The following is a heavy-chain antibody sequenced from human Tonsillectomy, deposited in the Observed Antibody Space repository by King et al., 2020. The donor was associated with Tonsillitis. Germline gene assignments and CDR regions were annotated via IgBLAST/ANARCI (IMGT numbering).Heavy chain of an antibody. CDR2: IKSKTDGGTT. CDR1: GFTFSNAW. J-gene: IGHJ6*02. Sequence: VQLVESGGGLVKPGGSLRLSCAASGFTFSNAWMSWVRQAPGKGLEWVGRIKSKTDGGTTDYAAPVKGRFTISRDDSKNTLYLQMNSLKTEDTAVYYCTTLARPLLPCEYYYGMDVWGQGTTVTVSS. D-gene: IGHD1-26*01. CDR3: TTLARPLLPCEYYYGMDV. V-gene: IGHV3-15*01.